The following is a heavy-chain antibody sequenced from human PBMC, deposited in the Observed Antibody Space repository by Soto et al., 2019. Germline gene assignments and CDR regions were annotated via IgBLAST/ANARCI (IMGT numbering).Heavy chain of an antibody. V-gene: IGHV4-59*11. CDR3: ASQRLYDSSSYPIDY. CDR2: VYYRGST. D-gene: IGHD3-22*01. CDR1: GGSISSHY. Sequence: SETLSLTCTVSGGSISSHYWSWIRQPPGKGLEWIGYVYYRGSTNYNPSLKSRVTISVDTSKNQFSLKLSSVTAADTAVYYCASQRLYDSSSYPIDYWGQGTLVTVSS. J-gene: IGHJ4*02.